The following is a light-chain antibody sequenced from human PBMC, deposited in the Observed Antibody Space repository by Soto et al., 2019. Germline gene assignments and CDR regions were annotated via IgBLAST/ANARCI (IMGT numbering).Light chain of an antibody. V-gene: IGKV3-15*01. CDR2: STS. Sequence: EILMTQSPATLSVSPGERVTLSCRASQNVIPALAWYQQRPGHTPRLLIYSTSTRVIGVPDRFSGSGSGTEFTLTISSLQSEEFAVYYCQQNYTWPRGTFGQGTKV. CDR1: QNVIPA. CDR3: QQNYTWPRGT. J-gene: IGKJ1*01.